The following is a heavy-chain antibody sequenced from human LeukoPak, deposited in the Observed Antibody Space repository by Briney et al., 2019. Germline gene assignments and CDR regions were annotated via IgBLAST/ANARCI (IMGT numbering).Heavy chain of an antibody. Sequence: SETLSLTCAVYGGSFSSYYWSWIRQPPGKGLEWIGEINHSGSTNYNPSLKSRVTISVDTSKNQFSLKLSSVTAADTAVYYCARGGSGWYGQLDWFDPWRQGTLVTVSS. CDR1: GGSFSSYY. D-gene: IGHD6-13*01. V-gene: IGHV4-34*01. CDR2: INHSGST. CDR3: ARGGSGWYGQLDWFDP. J-gene: IGHJ5*02.